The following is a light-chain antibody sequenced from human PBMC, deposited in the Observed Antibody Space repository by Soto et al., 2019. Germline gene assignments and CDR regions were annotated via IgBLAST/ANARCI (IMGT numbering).Light chain of an antibody. J-gene: IGKJ2*01. Sequence: AIRMTQSPSSFSASTGDRVTITCRASQGIGSYLAWYQQNPGKAPTLLIYATSTLQSGVPSRFSGSGSGTDFTLTIRCLQSEDFATYDCQQYYSYPSTLGQGTKLEIK. CDR1: QGIGSY. CDR2: ATS. CDR3: QQYYSYPST. V-gene: IGKV1-8*01.